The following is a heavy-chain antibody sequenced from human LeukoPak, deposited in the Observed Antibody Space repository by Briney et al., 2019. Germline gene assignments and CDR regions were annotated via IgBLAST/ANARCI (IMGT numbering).Heavy chain of an antibody. CDR3: ARGWRRCSSTSCYLQGDYYYYMDV. D-gene: IGHD2-2*01. CDR1: GGTFSSYA. V-gene: IGHV1-69*01. Sequence: ASVKASCKASGGTFSSYAISWVRQAPGQGLEWMGGVIPIFGTANYAQKFQGRVTITADESTSTAYMELSSLRSEDTAVYYCARGWRRCSSTSCYLQGDYYYYMDVWGKGTTVTVSS. J-gene: IGHJ6*03. CDR2: VIPIFGTA.